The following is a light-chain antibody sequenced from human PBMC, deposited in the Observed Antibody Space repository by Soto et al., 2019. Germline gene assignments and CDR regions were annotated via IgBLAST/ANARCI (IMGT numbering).Light chain of an antibody. Sequence: QSALTQPASVSGSPGQSITISCTGTSSDVGSYNLVSWYQQHPGKAPKVMIYEGTKRPSGVPNRFSGSKSGNTASLTISGLQAEDEADYYCCSYASSSVLFGGGTKLTVL. CDR3: CSYASSSVL. CDR2: EGT. CDR1: SSDVGSYNL. J-gene: IGLJ2*01. V-gene: IGLV2-23*01.